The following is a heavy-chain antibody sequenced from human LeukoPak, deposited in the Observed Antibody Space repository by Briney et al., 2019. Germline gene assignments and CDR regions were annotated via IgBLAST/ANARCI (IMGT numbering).Heavy chain of an antibody. V-gene: IGHV4-4*07. CDR3: AREDILTGYNWFDP. CDR2: IYTSGST. J-gene: IGHJ5*02. Sequence: SETLSLTCTVSGCSISSYYWSWIRQPAGKGLEWIGRIYTSGSTNYNPSLKSRVTMSVDTSKNQFSLKLSSVTAADTAVYYCAREDILTGYNWFDPWGQGTLVTVSS. CDR1: GCSISSYY. D-gene: IGHD3-9*01.